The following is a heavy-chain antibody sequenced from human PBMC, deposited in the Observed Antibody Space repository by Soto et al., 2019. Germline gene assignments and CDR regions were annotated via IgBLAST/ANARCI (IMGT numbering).Heavy chain of an antibody. Sequence: ESLRISCRCFGCTFTNYWIALVLKMPGKGLEWMGIIYPGDSHTTYSPSFQGQVTISADKSISTAYMQWISLKASDTAIYYCERRVGGNLVYFDFCGQGTLVTVSS. CDR2: IYPGDSHT. CDR1: GCTFTNYW. D-gene: IGHD2-15*01. J-gene: IGHJ4*02. V-gene: IGHV5-51*01. CDR3: ERRVGGNLVYFDF.